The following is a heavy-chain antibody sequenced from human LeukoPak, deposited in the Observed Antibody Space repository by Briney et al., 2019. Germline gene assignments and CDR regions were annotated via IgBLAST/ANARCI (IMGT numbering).Heavy chain of an antibody. CDR1: GGSFSGYY. V-gene: IGHV4-34*01. D-gene: IGHD2-15*01. CDR3: ARGGIVVVVAATGWFDP. J-gene: IGHJ5*02. CDR2: INHSGST. Sequence: PSETLSLTCAAYGGSFSGYYWSWIRQPPGKGLEWIGEINHSGSTNYNPSLKSRVTISVDTSKNQFSLKLSSVTAADTAVYYCARGGIVVVVAATGWFDPWGQGTLVTVSS.